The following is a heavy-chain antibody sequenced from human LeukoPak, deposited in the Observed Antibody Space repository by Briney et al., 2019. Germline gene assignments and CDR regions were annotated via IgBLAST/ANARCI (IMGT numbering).Heavy chain of an antibody. CDR1: GFTFSDHY. D-gene: IGHD3-3*01. CDR3: VRDPEWSFRFEH. J-gene: IGHJ4*02. Sequence: PGRSLRLSCAASGFTFSDHYMDWVRQAPGQGLEWVGRTKNKGNSYVTIYAASGKGTFTISRDASNNSLYLQMNSLKTEDTAVYYCVRDPEWSFRFEHWGQGTLVTVSS. CDR2: TKNKGNSYVT. V-gene: IGHV3-72*01.